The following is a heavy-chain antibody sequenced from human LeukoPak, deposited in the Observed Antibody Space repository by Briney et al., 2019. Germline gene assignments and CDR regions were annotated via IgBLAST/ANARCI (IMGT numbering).Heavy chain of an antibody. J-gene: IGHJ4*02. CDR2: ISSSSSYI. Sequence: GGSLRLSCAASGFTFSSYSMNWVRQAPGKGLEWVSPISSSSSYIYYADSVKGRFTISRDNAKNSLYLQMNSLRAEDTAVYYCARDATYYYGSGSYNPFDYWGQGTLVTVSS. D-gene: IGHD3-10*01. V-gene: IGHV3-21*01. CDR1: GFTFSSYS. CDR3: ARDATYYYGSGSYNPFDY.